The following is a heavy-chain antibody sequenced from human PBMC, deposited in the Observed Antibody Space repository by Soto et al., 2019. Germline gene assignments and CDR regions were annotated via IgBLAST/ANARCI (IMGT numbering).Heavy chain of an antibody. CDR1: GFTFSSYE. V-gene: IGHV3-48*03. D-gene: IGHD6-19*01. CDR3: ARVGGWYSPEFDY. CDR2: ISSSGSTI. Sequence: PGGSLRLSCAASGFTFSSYEMNWVRQAPGKGLEWVSYISSSGSTIYYADSVKGRFTISRDNAKNSLYLQMNSLRAEDTAVYYCARVGGWYSPEFDYWGQGTLVTVSS. J-gene: IGHJ4*02.